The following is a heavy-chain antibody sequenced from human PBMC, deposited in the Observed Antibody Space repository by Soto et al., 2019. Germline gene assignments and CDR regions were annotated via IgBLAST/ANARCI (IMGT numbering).Heavy chain of an antibody. V-gene: IGHV1-69*13. CDR3: ARLHSHGTYGMDV. D-gene: IGHD5-18*01. CDR2: IIPIFGTT. CDR1: GGRFTYT. Sequence: SVKVSFKASGGRFTYTLSWVLQAPGQGLEWMGGIIPIFGTTNYAQKFQGRITMTADESTKTAYMELSTLRSEDTAVYYCARLHSHGTYGMDVWGQGTTVTVS. J-gene: IGHJ6*02.